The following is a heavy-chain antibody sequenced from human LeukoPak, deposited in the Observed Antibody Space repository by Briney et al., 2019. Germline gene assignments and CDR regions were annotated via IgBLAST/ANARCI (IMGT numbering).Heavy chain of an antibody. D-gene: IGHD2-2*01. V-gene: IGHV3-23*01. CDR1: DLPFRALP. CDR2: IIDIGGTT. Sequence: PGGSLRLSCPALDLPFRALPLSGAAPAPGEGLKWFSPIIDIGGTTYYADSVKGRFTISRDSSKNTLYLQMNSLRGEDTAVYYCAKLTRGYCSSTACPNWFDPWGQGTLVTVSS. CDR3: AKLTRGYCSSTACPNWFDP. J-gene: IGHJ5*02.